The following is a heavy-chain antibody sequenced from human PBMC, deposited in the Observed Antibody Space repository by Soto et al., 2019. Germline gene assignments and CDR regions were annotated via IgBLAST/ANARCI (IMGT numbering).Heavy chain of an antibody. Sequence: SETLSLICNVSGGSISNYYWIWIRQPAGKGLEWIGRTYTSGNTNYNPSLKCRVTMSVDMSKNQFSLKLSSVAAADTAVHYCARDDNGDNRRAFDPWGQGTMVTVSS. CDR1: GGSISNYY. J-gene: IGHJ5*02. V-gene: IGHV4-4*07. CDR3: ARDDNGDNRRAFDP. CDR2: TYTSGNT. D-gene: IGHD4-17*01.